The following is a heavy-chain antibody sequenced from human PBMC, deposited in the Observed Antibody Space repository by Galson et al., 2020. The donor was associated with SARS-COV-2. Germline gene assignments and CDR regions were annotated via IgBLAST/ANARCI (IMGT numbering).Heavy chain of an antibody. Sequence: GESLKISCAASGFTFSSYSMNWVRQAPGKGLEWVSYISSSSSTIYYADSVKGRFTISRDNAKNSLYLQMNSLRAEDTAVYYCARDGGGAAAGLDPWGQGTLVTVSS. CDR2: ISSSSSTI. D-gene: IGHD6-13*01. CDR1: GFTFSSYS. CDR3: ARDGGGAAAGLDP. V-gene: IGHV3-48*01. J-gene: IGHJ5*02.